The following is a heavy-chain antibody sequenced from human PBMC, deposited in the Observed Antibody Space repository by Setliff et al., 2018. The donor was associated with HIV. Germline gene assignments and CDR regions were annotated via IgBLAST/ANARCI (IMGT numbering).Heavy chain of an antibody. CDR2: IKQDGSDM. D-gene: IGHD6-13*01. CDR3: ATQTGFYNSHWYDY. CDR1: GLPFYNYW. V-gene: IGHV3-7*01. J-gene: IGHJ4*02. Sequence: PGGSLRLSCVASGLPFYNYWVTWLRRAPGRGLEWVANIKQDGSDMHYIESVKGRFTIFRDNAKNSVFLQMNSLRAEDTGVYYCATQTGFYNSHWYDYWGQGTMVTVSS.